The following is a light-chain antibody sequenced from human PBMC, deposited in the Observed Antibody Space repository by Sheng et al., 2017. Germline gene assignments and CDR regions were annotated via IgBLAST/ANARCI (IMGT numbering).Light chain of an antibody. Sequence: DIQMTQSPSSLSASVGDRVTITCRASQSISSYLNWYQQKPGKAPKLLIYAASSLQSGVPSRFSGSGSGTDFTLTISSLQPEDFATYYCQQSYSTLWTFGQGTEGRKSN. J-gene: IGKJ1*01. CDR3: QQSYSTLWT. V-gene: IGKV1-39*01. CDR2: AAS. CDR1: QSISSY.